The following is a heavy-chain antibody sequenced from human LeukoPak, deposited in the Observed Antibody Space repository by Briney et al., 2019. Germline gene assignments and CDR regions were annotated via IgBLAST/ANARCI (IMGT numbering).Heavy chain of an antibody. CDR3: ARGYYGDFEVGFVY. J-gene: IGHJ4*02. V-gene: IGHV3-30*03. Sequence: PGGSLRLSCAASGFTFSSYAMHWVRQGPGKGLEWVAVISYHGSDKFYTDSVKGRFTISRDNSKNTLYLQMNSLRAEDTAVYFCARGYYGDFEVGFVYWGQGTLVTVSS. D-gene: IGHD4-17*01. CDR1: GFTFSSYA. CDR2: ISYHGSDK.